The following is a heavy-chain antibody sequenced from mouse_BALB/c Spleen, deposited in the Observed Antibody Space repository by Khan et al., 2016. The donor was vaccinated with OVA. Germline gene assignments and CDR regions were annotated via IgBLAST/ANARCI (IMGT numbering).Heavy chain of an antibody. CDR3: ARGGAAYYRNDGGAMEY. CDR2: INTHSGVP. V-gene: IGHV9-4*02. Sequence: QIQLVQSGPELKKPGETVRISCKASGYTFTTAGMQWVQKMPGKGLKWIGWINTHSGVPKYAEDFKGRFAFSLETSARTAYLQITNLKNEDTVTYFCARGGAAYYRNDGGAMEYWGQGTSVTGSS. CDR1: GYTFTTAG. D-gene: IGHD2-14*01. J-gene: IGHJ4*01.